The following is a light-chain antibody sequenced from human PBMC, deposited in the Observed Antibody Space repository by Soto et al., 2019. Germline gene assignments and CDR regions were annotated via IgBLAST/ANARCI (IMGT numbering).Light chain of an antibody. CDR2: AAS. J-gene: IGKJ4*01. V-gene: IGKV1-8*01. Sequence: AIRMTQSPSSFSASTGDRVTITCRASQGISSYLAWYQQKPGKAPKLLIYAASTLQIGVPSRFSGSGSGTDFTLTISWLQSEDFATYYCQQYYSYPPTFGGGTKVEIK. CDR1: QGISSY. CDR3: QQYYSYPPT.